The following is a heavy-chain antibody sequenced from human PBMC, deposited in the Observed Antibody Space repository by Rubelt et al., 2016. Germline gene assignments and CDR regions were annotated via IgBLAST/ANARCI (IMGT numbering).Heavy chain of an antibody. Sequence: QLQLQESGPGLVKPSETLSLTCTVSGGSISSSNYFWGWIRQPPGKGLEWIGSMYYSGTTYYNPSLRSRVTISVDTAKNHFSLKAGSVTAADTAVYDCARSESGIAAAPDWFDPWGQGALVTVSS. V-gene: IGHV4-39*01. CDR1: GGSISSSNYF. J-gene: IGHJ5*02. CDR2: MYYSGTT. D-gene: IGHD6-13*01. CDR3: ARSESGIAAAPDWFDP.